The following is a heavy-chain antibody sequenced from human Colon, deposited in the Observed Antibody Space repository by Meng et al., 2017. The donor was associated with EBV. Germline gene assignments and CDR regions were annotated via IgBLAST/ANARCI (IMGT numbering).Heavy chain of an antibody. J-gene: IGHJ4*02. CDR2: IYRGGGT. V-gene: IGHV4-4*02. CDR1: GGSISTSDW. D-gene: IGHD2-2*01. CDR3: ARVRVIPAAVGFDY. Sequence: QPQESGPGLVEPSGTLSLTCAVSGGSISTSDWWSWVRQPPGKGLEWIGEIYRGGGTNYNPSFKSRVTISVDTSNNHFSLKLSYVTAADTAVYYCARVRVIPAAVGFDYWGQGTLVTVSS.